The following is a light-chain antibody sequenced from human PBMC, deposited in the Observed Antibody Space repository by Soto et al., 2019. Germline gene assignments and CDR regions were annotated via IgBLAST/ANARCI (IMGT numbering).Light chain of an antibody. V-gene: IGLV6-57*04. CDR2: EDN. J-gene: IGLJ3*02. CDR1: SGSIASNY. Sequence: NFMLTQPHSVSESPGKTVTISCTRSSGSIASNYVQWYQQRPGSAPTTVIYEDNQRPSGVPDRFSGSIDSSSNSASLTIAGLKTEDEADDYCQSYDSSNHGVFGGGTKVTVL. CDR3: QSYDSSNHGV.